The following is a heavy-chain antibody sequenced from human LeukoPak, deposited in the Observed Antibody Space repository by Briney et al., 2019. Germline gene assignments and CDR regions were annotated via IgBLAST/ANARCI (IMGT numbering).Heavy chain of an antibody. V-gene: IGHV3-53*01. Sequence: GGSLRLSCAASGFIVSNNYMNWVRQAPGKGLEWVSILYSGGGTYYADSVKGRFTISRDNSKNTLYLQMNSLRADDTAVYYCARGCYYERSGYCPFDYWGPGTLVTVSS. D-gene: IGHD3-22*01. CDR2: LYSGGGT. J-gene: IGHJ4*02. CDR1: GFIVSNNY. CDR3: ARGCYYERSGYCPFDY.